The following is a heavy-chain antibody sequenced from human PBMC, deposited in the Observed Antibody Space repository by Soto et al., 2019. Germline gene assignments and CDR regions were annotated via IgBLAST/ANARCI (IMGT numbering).Heavy chain of an antibody. CDR3: ARALVAVAGTVDY. J-gene: IGHJ4*02. Sequence: QVQLQQRGAGLLKPSETLSLTCAVYGGSFSGYYWSWIRQPPGKGLEWIGEINHSGSTNYNPSLKSRVTISVDTSKNQFSLKLSSVTAADTAVYYCARALVAVAGTVDYWGQGTLVTVSS. CDR1: GGSFSGYY. D-gene: IGHD6-19*01. V-gene: IGHV4-34*01. CDR2: INHSGST.